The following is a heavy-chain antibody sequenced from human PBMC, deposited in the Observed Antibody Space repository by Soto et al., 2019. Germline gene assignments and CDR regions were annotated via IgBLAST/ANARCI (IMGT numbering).Heavy chain of an antibody. CDR1: GFTFSSYA. J-gene: IGHJ6*02. CDR2: ISYDGSNK. CDR3: ARGIAPRIGGMDV. Sequence: GGSLRLSCAASGFTFSSYAMHWVRQAPGKGLEWVAVISYDGSNKYYADSVKGRFTISRDNSKNTLYLQMNSLRAEDTAVYYCARGIAPRIGGMDVWGQGTTVTVSS. D-gene: IGHD6-13*01. V-gene: IGHV3-30-3*01.